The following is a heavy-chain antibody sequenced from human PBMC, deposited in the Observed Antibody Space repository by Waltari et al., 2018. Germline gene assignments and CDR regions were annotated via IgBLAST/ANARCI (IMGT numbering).Heavy chain of an antibody. CDR2: WYRSGST. D-gene: IGHD6-13*01. V-gene: IGHV4-38-2*01. CDR3: ARVSSSWYLGDYFYYGVDV. J-gene: IGHJ6*01. Sequence: VHLQESGPGLVKPSETLSLTCGVSDSSIRSGYFRAWHRQPPGKGLEWIGSWYRSGSTYYNPSLQSRVTISADTSKNQFSLNLTSVTAADTAVYYCARVSSSWYLGDYFYYGVDVWGQGATVTVSS. CDR1: DSSIRSGYF.